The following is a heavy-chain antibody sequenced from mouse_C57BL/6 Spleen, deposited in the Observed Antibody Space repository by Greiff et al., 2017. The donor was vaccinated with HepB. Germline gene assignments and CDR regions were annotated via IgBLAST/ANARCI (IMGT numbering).Heavy chain of an antibody. CDR2: IYPRDGST. CDR3: GRERDYDGGFAY. CDR1: GYTFTDHT. Sequence: VQGVESDAELVKPGASVKISCKVSGYTFTDHTIHWMKQRPEQGLEWIGYIYPRDGSTKYNEKFKGKATLTADKSSSTAYMQLNSLTSEDSAVYFCGRERDYDGGFAYWGQGTLVTVSA. V-gene: IGHV1-78*01. J-gene: IGHJ3*01. D-gene: IGHD2-4*01.